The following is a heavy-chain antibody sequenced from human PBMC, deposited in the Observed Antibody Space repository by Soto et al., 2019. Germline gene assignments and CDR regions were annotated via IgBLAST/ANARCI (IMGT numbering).Heavy chain of an antibody. CDR3: AKSNTGYSYTFGDY. CDR1: GFTFSSYA. D-gene: IGHD5-18*01. J-gene: IGHJ4*02. Sequence: VQLLESGGGLVQPAGSLRLSCAASGFTFSSYAMSWVRPAPGKGLEWVSTISHNAATTYYADSVKGRFTISRDTSKNTLYLQMNSLRAEDTAVYYCAKSNTGYSYTFGDYWGQGTLVTVSS. V-gene: IGHV3-23*01. CDR2: ISHNAATT.